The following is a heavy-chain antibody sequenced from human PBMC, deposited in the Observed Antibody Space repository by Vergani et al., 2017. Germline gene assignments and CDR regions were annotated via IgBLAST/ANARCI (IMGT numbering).Heavy chain of an antibody. D-gene: IGHD3-22*01. J-gene: IGHJ5*02. Sequence: QVNLQESGPGLVKPSETLSLTCAVSGDSISSGNNWGWIRQPPGKGLEWMSSVSHSGDTYFNPSLKGRVSISVDTSKNYFFLTLSSVTAADTAMYYCARRSSSYYFDIWGQGVLITVSS. V-gene: IGHV4-38-2*01. CDR3: ARRSSSYYFDI. CDR2: VSHSGDT. CDR1: GDSISSGNN.